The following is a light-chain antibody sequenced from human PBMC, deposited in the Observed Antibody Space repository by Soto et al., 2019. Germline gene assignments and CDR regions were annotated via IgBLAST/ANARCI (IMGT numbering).Light chain of an antibody. CDR1: QSISSW. V-gene: IGKV1-5*03. Sequence: DIQMTQSPSTLSASLGDRVTITCRASQSISSWLAWYQQKPGKAPNLLIYKASYLETGVPSRFSGSGSGTEFTLTISGLQPDDFATYYCQHYNSYPVTFGGGNKVEIK. CDR2: KAS. J-gene: IGKJ4*01. CDR3: QHYNSYPVT.